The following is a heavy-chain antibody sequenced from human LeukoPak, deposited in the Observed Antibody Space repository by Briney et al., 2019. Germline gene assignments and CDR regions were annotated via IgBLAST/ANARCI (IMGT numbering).Heavy chain of an antibody. CDR3: ARSGNNYGNFWFDY. V-gene: IGHV1-58*01. Sequence: SVKVSCKASGFTFTSSAVQWVRQARGQRLEWIGWIVVGSGNTNYAQKFQERVTITRDVSTSTAYMELSSLRAEDTAVYYCARSGNNYGNFWFDYWGQGTLVTVSS. D-gene: IGHD5-18*01. J-gene: IGHJ4*02. CDR1: GFTFTSSA. CDR2: IVVGSGNT.